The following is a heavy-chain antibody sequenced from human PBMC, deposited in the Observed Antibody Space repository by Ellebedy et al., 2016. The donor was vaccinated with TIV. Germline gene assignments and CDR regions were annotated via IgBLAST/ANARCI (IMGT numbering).Heavy chain of an antibody. Sequence: GESLKISCAASGFTFSDSNIHWVRQPSGKGLEWVGRVTSETKGYATGYPASVKGRFTISRDDSKNTAYLQMNSLKIEDTAVYYGIQTCSRGPSGSWGQGTLVTVSS. V-gene: IGHV3-73*01. CDR1: GFTFSDSN. CDR2: VTSETKGYAT. CDR3: IQTCSRGPSGS. J-gene: IGHJ4*02. D-gene: IGHD6-19*01.